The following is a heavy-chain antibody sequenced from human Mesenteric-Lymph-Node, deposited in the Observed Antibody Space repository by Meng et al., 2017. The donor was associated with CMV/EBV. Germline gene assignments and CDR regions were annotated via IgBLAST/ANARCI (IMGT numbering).Heavy chain of an antibody. Sequence: AFCFVFRDYYMTWLRQAPGKGLEWLSDISTSASTITYADSLRGRFTISRDNAENSLYLQMNSLRAEDTAVYFCARATRGEVRGPFDYWGQGTLVTVSS. CDR1: CFVFRDYY. J-gene: IGHJ4*02. CDR2: ISTSASTI. CDR3: ARATRGEVRGPFDY. V-gene: IGHV3-11*01. D-gene: IGHD3-10*01.